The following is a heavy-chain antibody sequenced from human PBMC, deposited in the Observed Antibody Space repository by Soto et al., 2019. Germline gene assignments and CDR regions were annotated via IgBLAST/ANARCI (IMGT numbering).Heavy chain of an antibody. CDR3: ARFNWYFDL. V-gene: IGHV4-61*08. CDR2: IYYSGTT. Sequence: ETLSLSCTDSGGAVDSNAYYGTWIRQPPGRGLEWIGYIYYSGTTNYNPSLKSRVTISVDTSKNQFSLRLSSVTAADTAVYYCARFNWYFDLWGRGTLVTSPQ. J-gene: IGHJ2*01. CDR1: GGAVDSNAYY.